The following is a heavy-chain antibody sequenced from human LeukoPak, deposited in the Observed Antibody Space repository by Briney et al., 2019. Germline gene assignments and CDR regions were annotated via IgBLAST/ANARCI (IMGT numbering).Heavy chain of an antibody. CDR3: ARDLYSSRFDY. V-gene: IGHV1-46*01. CDR2: INPSGGST. D-gene: IGHD6-13*01. J-gene: IGHJ4*02. Sequence: ASVKVSCKASGYTFTSYYMHWLRQAPGQGLEWMGIINPSGGSTSYAQKFQGRVTMTRDTFTSTVYMELSSLRSEDTAVYYCARDLYSSRFDYWGQGTLVTVSS. CDR1: GYTFTSYY.